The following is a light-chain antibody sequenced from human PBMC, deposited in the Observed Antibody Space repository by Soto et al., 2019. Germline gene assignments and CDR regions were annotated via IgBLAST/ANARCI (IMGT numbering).Light chain of an antibody. CDR1: QSISTF. Sequence: DIQMTQSPSTLSASAGDTVTITCRASQSISTFLAWYQQKPGKAPKLLIFDASSLKSGVPSRFSGSGSGTHFTLTITSLEPEDFAVYYCQEYDGAPPVTFGLGTRLEIK. V-gene: IGKV1-5*01. J-gene: IGKJ5*01. CDR2: DAS. CDR3: QEYDGAPPVT.